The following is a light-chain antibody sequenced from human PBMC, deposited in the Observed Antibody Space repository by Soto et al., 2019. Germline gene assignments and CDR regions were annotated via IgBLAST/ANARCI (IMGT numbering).Light chain of an antibody. CDR3: SSYTSSSTLVV. J-gene: IGLJ1*01. Sequence: QSALTQHASVSGSPGQSITISCTGTSSDVGGYNYVSWYQQHPGKAPKLMSSDVSNRPLGVSNRFSGSKSGNTSSLTISGLQAEDEADYYCSSYTSSSTLVVFGTGTKLTVL. V-gene: IGLV2-14*01. CDR2: DVS. CDR1: SSDVGGYNY.